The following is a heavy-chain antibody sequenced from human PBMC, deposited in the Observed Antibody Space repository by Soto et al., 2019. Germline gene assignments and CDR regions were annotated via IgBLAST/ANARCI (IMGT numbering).Heavy chain of an antibody. D-gene: IGHD3-22*01. Sequence: PGGSLRLSCTASGFTFGDYAMSWFRQAPGKGLEWVGFIRSKAYGGTTEYAASVKGRFTISRDDSKSIAYLQMNSLKTEDTAVYYCTRARGTMIVVVITPSDYWGQGTLVTVSS. J-gene: IGHJ4*02. CDR2: IRSKAYGGTT. CDR1: GFTFGDYA. CDR3: TRARGTMIVVVITPSDY. V-gene: IGHV3-49*03.